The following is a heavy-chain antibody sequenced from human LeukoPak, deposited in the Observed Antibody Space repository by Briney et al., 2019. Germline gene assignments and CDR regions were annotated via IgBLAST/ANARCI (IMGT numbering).Heavy chain of an antibody. J-gene: IGHJ4*02. V-gene: IGHV3-30-3*01. CDR1: GFTFSSYA. D-gene: IGHD3-22*01. CDR2: ISYDGSNK. Sequence: PGRSLRLSCAASGFTFSSYAMHWVRQAPGKGLEWVAVISYDGSNKYYADSVKGRFTISRDNSKNTLYLQMNSLRAEDTAVYYCARDHHYYDSSGFFDYWGPGNPGHRLL. CDR3: ARDHHYYDSSGFFDY.